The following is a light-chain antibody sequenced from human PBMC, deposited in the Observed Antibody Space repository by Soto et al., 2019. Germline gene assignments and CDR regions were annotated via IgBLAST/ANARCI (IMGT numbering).Light chain of an antibody. CDR2: AAS. Sequence: DIQVTQLPFSLSASGGDRVTSTCRASQSISSYLNWYQQKPGKAPKLLIYAASSLQSGVPSRFSGSGSGTEFTLTVTSLQPEDFATYFGQQYDKYSTFGHGTKVDIK. CDR1: QSISSY. V-gene: IGKV1-39*01. J-gene: IGKJ1*01. CDR3: QQYDKYST.